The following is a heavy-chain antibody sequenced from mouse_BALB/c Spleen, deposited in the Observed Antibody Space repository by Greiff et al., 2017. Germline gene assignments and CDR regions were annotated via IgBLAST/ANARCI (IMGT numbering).Heavy chain of an antibody. V-gene: IGHV5-15*02. Sequence: EVKLVESGGGLVQPGGSRKLSCAASGFTFSDYGMAWVRQAPGKGPEWVAFISNLAYSIYYADTVTGRFTISRENAKNTLYLEMSSLRSEDTAMYYCARAEDGYYVFDYWGQGTTLTVSS. J-gene: IGHJ2*01. CDR3: ARAEDGYYVFDY. D-gene: IGHD2-3*01. CDR1: GFTFSDYG. CDR2: ISNLAYSI.